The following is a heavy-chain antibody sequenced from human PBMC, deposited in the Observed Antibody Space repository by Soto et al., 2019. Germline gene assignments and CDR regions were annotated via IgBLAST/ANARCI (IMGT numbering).Heavy chain of an antibody. J-gene: IGHJ5*02. Sequence: GGSLRLSCAASGFTFSSYGMHWVRQAPGKGLEWVAVISYDGSNKYYADSVKGRFTISRDNSKNTLYLQMNSLRAEDTAVYYCAKDLRYSSGWYGSWGQGTLVTVSS. CDR3: AKDLRYSSGWYGS. D-gene: IGHD6-19*01. V-gene: IGHV3-30*18. CDR2: ISYDGSNK. CDR1: GFTFSSYG.